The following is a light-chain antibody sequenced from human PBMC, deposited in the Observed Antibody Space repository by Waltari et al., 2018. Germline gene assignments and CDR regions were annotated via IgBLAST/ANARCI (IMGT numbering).Light chain of an antibody. CDR2: GAS. J-gene: IGKJ2*02. Sequence: EIVMTQSPATLSVSPGERATLSCRASQSVSSNLAWYQQKPGQAPGLLMDGASTRATGIPARFSGSGSGTEFTLTISSMQSEDFAVYYCQQYNNWPPCTFGQGTKLEIK. CDR1: QSVSSN. V-gene: IGKV3-15*01. CDR3: QQYNNWPPCT.